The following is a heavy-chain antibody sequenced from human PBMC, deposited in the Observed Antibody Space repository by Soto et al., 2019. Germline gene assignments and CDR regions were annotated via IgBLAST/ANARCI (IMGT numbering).Heavy chain of an antibody. J-gene: IGHJ1*01. CDR3: AGGVVRYFQH. Sequence: QVQLQQWGAGLLKPSETLSLTCAVYGGSFSGYYWSWIRQPPGKGLEWIGEINHSGSTNYNPSLKSRVTISVDTSKLQFSLKLSSVTAADTAVYYCAGGVVRYFQHWGQGTLVTVSS. V-gene: IGHV4-34*01. CDR1: GGSFSGYY. D-gene: IGHD2-21*01. CDR2: INHSGST.